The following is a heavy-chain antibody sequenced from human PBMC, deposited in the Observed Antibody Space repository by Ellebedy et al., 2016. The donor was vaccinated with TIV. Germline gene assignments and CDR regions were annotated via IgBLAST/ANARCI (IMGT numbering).Heavy chain of an antibody. D-gene: IGHD3-16*01. V-gene: IGHV4-38-2*02. J-gene: IGHJ4*02. CDR1: QYAIRGGYY. CDR3: ARMRSYGFSTPEY. CDR2: MFHSGST. Sequence: SETLSLTXSVTQYAIRGGYYWGWIRQTPGKGLEWIGSMFHSGSTYYNPSLRSRVTMSVDTSRNQLSLTLRSVTAADTAIYYCARMRSYGFSTPEYWGQGTRVTVSS.